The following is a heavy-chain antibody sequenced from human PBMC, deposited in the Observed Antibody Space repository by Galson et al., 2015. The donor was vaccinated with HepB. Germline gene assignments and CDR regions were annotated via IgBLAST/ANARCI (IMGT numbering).Heavy chain of an antibody. J-gene: IGHJ5*02. Sequence: SVKVSCKASGYTSTSYDINWVRQATGQGLEWMGWMNPNSGNTGYAQKFQGRVTMTRNTSISTAYMELSSLRSEDTAVYYCARHGLWFGELLGDWFDPWGQGTLVTVSS. CDR3: ARHGLWFGELLGDWFDP. V-gene: IGHV1-8*01. D-gene: IGHD3-10*01. CDR1: GYTSTSYD. CDR2: MNPNSGNT.